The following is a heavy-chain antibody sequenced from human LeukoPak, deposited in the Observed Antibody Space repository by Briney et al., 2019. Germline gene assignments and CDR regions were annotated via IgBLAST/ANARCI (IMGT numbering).Heavy chain of an antibody. V-gene: IGHV4-34*01. J-gene: IGHJ5*02. Sequence: SETLSLTCAVYGRSFSGYYWSWIRQPPGKGLEWIGEINHSGSTNYNPSLKSRVTISVDTSKNQFSLKLSSVTAADTAVYYCARLVVLVGWFDPWGQGTLVTVSS. CDR3: ARLVVLVGWFDP. D-gene: IGHD2-15*01. CDR2: INHSGST. CDR1: GRSFSGYY.